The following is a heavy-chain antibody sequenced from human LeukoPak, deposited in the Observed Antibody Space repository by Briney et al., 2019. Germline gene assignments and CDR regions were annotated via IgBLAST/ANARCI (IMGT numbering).Heavy chain of an antibody. CDR3: AKGEGDPVHWYFDL. CDR2: ISGSGGNK. J-gene: IGHJ2*01. Sequence: GGSLRLSCAASRFTFSNYAMNWVGQAPGKGLEWASVISGSGGNKYYADSVKGRFTISRDNSKNTVFLQMNSLRAEDTAVYYCAKGEGDPVHWYFDLWGRGTLVTVSS. V-gene: IGHV3-23*01. CDR1: RFTFSNYA.